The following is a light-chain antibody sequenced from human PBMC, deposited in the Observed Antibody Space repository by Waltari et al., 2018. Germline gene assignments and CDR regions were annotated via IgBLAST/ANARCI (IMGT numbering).Light chain of an antibody. CDR1: SSDVGGYNY. CDR2: DVS. CDR3: TSYTSSTTV. Sequence: QSALTQPASVSGSPGQSITISCTGTSSDVGGYNYVSWYQQHPGKAPSLIIFDVSNPPSGVSNRFSGSKSGNTASLTISGLQAEDEADYYCTSYTSSTTVFGGGTKLTVL. V-gene: IGLV2-14*01. J-gene: IGLJ2*01.